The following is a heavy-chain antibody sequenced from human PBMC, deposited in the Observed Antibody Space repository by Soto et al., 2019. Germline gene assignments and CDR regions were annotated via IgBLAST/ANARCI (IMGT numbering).Heavy chain of an antibody. D-gene: IGHD6-19*01. J-gene: IGHJ6*02. V-gene: IGHV4-39*02. CDR1: GGSISSSSYY. Sequence: SETLSLTCTVSGGSISSSSYYWGWIRQPPGKGLEWIGSIYYSGSTYYNPSLKSRVTISVDTSKNQFSLKLSSVTAADTAVYYCARESHIAVAGTSYYYGMDVWGQGTTVTVSS. CDR3: ARESHIAVAGTSYYYGMDV. CDR2: IYYSGST.